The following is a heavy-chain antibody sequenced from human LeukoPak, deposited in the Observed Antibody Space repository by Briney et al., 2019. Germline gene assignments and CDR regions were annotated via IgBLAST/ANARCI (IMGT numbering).Heavy chain of an antibody. V-gene: IGHV4-39*01. CDR1: GGSISSSSYY. CDR3: ARLYSSGWTSAIDY. Sequence: SGTLSLTCTVSGGSISSSSYYWGWIRQPPGKGLEWIGSIYYSGSTYYNPSLKSRVTISVDTSKNQFSLKLSSVTAADTAVYYCARLYSSGWTSAIDYWGQGTLVTVSS. J-gene: IGHJ4*02. CDR2: IYYSGST. D-gene: IGHD6-19*01.